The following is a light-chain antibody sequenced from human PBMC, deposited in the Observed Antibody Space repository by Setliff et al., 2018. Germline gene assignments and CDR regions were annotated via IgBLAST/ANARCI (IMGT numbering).Light chain of an antibody. CDR3: SSYSGSSTLV. J-gene: IGLJ1*01. CDR1: IIDVGSYNL. V-gene: IGLV2-14*02. Sequence: QSALTQPASVSGSPGQSITISCTGTIIDVGSYNLVSWYQQHPGKAPKLMIYEGSKRPSGVSNRFSGSKSGNTASLTISGLQAEVEADYYCSSYSGSSTLVFGTGTKVTVL. CDR2: EGS.